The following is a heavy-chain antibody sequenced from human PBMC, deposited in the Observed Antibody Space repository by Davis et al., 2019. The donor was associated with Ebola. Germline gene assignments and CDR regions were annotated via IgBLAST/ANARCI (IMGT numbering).Heavy chain of an antibody. V-gene: IGHV4-39*01. CDR2: IHQSGTT. D-gene: IGHD6-19*01. Sequence: SETLSLTCTVSGGSTSSSTYYWGWIRQPPGKGLEWIAMIHQSGTTYYSPSLKSRVTTSIDTPKNQFSLKLSSVTAADTAVYYCARLPIYTSDWQIDCWGQGTLVTVSS. J-gene: IGHJ4*02. CDR3: ARLPIYTSDWQIDC. CDR1: GGSTSSSTYY.